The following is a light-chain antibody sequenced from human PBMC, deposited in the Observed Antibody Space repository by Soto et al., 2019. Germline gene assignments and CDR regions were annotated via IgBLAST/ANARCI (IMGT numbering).Light chain of an antibody. J-gene: IGLJ3*02. Sequence: QPVLTQSPSASASLGASVKLTCTLSSGHSSYAIAWHQQQPEKGPRYLMKLNSDGSHSKGDGIPDRFSGSSSGAVRYLTIPRLQSEDEADYYCQTWGTGIQVFGGGTKLTVL. V-gene: IGLV4-69*01. CDR3: QTWGTGIQV. CDR2: LNSDGSH. CDR1: SGHSSYA.